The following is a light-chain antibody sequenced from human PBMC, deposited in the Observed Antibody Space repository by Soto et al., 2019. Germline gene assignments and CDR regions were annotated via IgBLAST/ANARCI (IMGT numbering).Light chain of an antibody. J-gene: IGKJ1*01. CDR1: QSISSW. CDR3: QQYNSYSWT. V-gene: IGKV1-5*01. Sequence: DIQMTQSPSTLSASVGDRVTITCRASQSISSWLAWYQQKPGKAPKLLIYDASSLESGVPSRLSGSGSGTECTLTISRLQPDDFAFYYCQQYNSYSWTCGQGTKVEIK. CDR2: DAS.